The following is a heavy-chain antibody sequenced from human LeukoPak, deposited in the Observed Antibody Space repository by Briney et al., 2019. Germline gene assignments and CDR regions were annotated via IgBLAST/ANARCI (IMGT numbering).Heavy chain of an antibody. CDR1: GGTFNSYA. CDR2: IIPILGIA. V-gene: IGHV1-69*04. D-gene: IGHD3-3*01. Sequence: GSSVKLSCKASGGTFNSYAISWVRQAPGQGLEWMGRIIPILGIANYAQKFQGRVTITADKSTSTAYMELSSLRSEDTAVYYCAREEYYDFWSGYYTGNWFDPWGQGTLVTVSS. CDR3: AREEYYDFWSGYYTGNWFDP. J-gene: IGHJ5*02.